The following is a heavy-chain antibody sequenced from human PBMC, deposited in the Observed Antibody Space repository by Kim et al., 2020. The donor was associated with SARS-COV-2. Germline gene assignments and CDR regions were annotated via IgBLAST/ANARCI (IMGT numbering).Heavy chain of an antibody. Sequence: SINYNPALKSRVTMSADTTRNQFSLKLSSVTAADTAVYYCARVDSGWYHYWGQGTLVTVSS. V-gene: IGHV4-4*07. J-gene: IGHJ4*02. CDR3: ARVDSGWYHY. D-gene: IGHD6-19*01. CDR2: SI.